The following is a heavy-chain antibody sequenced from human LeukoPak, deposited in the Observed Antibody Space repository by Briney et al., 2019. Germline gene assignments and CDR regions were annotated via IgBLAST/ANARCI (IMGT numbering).Heavy chain of an antibody. CDR2: IYSGGST. V-gene: IGHV3-53*01. J-gene: IGHJ4*02. CDR1: GFTVSSNY. CDR3: ARGYYGSWGDY. Sequence: RGGSLRLSCAASGFTVSSNYMSWVRQAPGKGLEWVSVIYSGGSTYYADSVKGRFTISRDNSKNTLYLQMNSLRAEDTAVYYCARGYYGSWGDYWGQGTLVTVSS. D-gene: IGHD3-10*01.